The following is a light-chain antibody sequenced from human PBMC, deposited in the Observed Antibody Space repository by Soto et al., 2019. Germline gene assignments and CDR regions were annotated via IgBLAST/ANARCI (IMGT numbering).Light chain of an antibody. CDR2: DVS. J-gene: IGLJ1*01. Sequence: SVLTQPAPPSWSPLQSIKNSLPGNNNYAFGSNYVSWYQHHTGKAPKLIIYDVSNRPSGVSNPFSGSKSGNTASLTISGLQPEDEADYYCSSYTTSNTRQIVFGTGTKVTVL. CDR3: SSYTTSNTRQIV. V-gene: IGLV2-14*03. CDR1: NNYAFGSNY.